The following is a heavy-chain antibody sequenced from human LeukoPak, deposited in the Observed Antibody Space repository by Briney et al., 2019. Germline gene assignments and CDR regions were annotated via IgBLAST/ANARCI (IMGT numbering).Heavy chain of an antibody. D-gene: IGHD1-26*01. CDR2: IYGGGST. CDR3: AKDGHLGYFTY. Sequence: GGSLRLSCAASGFTFSSYAMSWVRQAPGKGLEWVSVIYGGGSTYYADSVKGRFTISRDSSKNTLYLQMNSLRAEDTALYYCAKDGHLGYFTYWGQGTLVTVSS. CDR1: GFTFSSYA. J-gene: IGHJ4*02. V-gene: IGHV3-23*03.